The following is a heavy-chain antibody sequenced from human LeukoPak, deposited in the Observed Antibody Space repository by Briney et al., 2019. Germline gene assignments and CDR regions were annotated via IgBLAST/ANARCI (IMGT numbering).Heavy chain of an antibody. D-gene: IGHD3-10*01. CDR1: GFTFSNYW. CDR3: AKDMAAYYYASGNIDY. V-gene: IGHV3-7*03. Sequence: GGSLRLSCVVSGFTFSNYWMSWVRQAPGKGLEWVANVKQDGSETNYADSVKGRFTISRDNSKNSLYLQMNSLRAEDTALYYCAKDMAAYYYASGNIDYWGQGTLVTVSS. CDR2: VKQDGSET. J-gene: IGHJ4*02.